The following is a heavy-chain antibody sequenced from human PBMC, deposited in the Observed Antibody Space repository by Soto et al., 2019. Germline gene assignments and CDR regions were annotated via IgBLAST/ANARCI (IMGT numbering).Heavy chain of an antibody. J-gene: IGHJ4*02. Sequence: GGSLRLSCAASGFTFSSYGMHWVRQAPGKGLEWVAVIWYDGSNKYYADSVKGRFTISRDNSKNTLYLQMNSLRAEDTAVYYCASTRLYYDSSGYDYWGQGTLVTVSS. CDR1: GFTFSSYG. V-gene: IGHV3-33*01. D-gene: IGHD3-22*01. CDR3: ASTRLYYDSSGYDY. CDR2: IWYDGSNK.